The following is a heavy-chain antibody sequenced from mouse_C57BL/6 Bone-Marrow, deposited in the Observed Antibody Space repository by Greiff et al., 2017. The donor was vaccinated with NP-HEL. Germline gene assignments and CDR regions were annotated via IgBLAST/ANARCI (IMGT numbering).Heavy chain of an antibody. Sequence: EVKLQESGAELVRPGASVKLSCTASGFNIKDDYMHWVKQRPEQGLEWIGWIDPENGDTEYASKFQGKATITADTSSNTAYLQLSSLTSEDTAVYYCTLYYYGSSRGYFDYWGQGTTLTVSS. CDR1: GFNIKDDY. J-gene: IGHJ2*01. CDR2: IDPENGDT. CDR3: TLYYYGSSRGYFDY. V-gene: IGHV14-4*01. D-gene: IGHD1-1*01.